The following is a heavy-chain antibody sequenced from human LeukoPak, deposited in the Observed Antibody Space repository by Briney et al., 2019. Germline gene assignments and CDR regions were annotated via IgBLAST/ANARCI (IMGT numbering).Heavy chain of an antibody. CDR1: GFTFSSYA. Sequence: AGGSLRLSCAASGFTFSSYAMSWVRQAPGKGLEWVSAISGSGGSTYYADSVKGRFTISRDNAKNTLYLQMNSLRAEDMAVYYCARDRGGGSADYYFDYWGQETLVTVSS. V-gene: IGHV3-23*01. CDR2: ISGSGGST. D-gene: IGHD4/OR15-4a*01. J-gene: IGHJ4*02. CDR3: ARDRGGGSADYYFDY.